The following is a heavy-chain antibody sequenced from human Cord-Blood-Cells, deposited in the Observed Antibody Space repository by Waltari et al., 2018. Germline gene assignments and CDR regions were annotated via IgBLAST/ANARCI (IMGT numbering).Heavy chain of an antibody. CDR2: IYHSGST. CDR1: GYSISSGYY. CDR3: ARVPDWEAFDI. D-gene: IGHD1-26*01. V-gene: IGHV4-38-2*01. J-gene: IGHJ3*02. Sequence: QVQLQESGPGLVKPSETLSLTCAVSGYSISSGYYWGWLRQPPGKGLEWIGSIYHSGSTYYNPSLKSRVTISVDTSKNQFSLKLSSVTAADTAVYYCARVPDWEAFDIWGQGTMVTVSS.